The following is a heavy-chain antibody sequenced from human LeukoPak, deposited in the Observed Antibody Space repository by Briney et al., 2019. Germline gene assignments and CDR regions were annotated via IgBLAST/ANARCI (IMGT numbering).Heavy chain of an antibody. J-gene: IGHJ6*03. Sequence: GGSLRLSCAASGFTFSTFAMIWVRQPPGKGLEWVSSIFPSGGEIHYADSVRGRFTISRDNSKSTLSLQMNSLRAEDTAVYYCASPGPTGYYYFYMDVWGKGTTVTVSS. CDR2: IFPSGGEI. D-gene: IGHD4-17*01. V-gene: IGHV3-23*01. CDR3: ASPGPTGYYYFYMDV. CDR1: GFTFSTFA.